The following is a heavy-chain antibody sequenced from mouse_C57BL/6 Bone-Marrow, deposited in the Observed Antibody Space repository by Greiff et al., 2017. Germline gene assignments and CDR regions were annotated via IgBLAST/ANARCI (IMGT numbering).Heavy chain of an antibody. Sequence: VKVVESGAELVMPGASVKLSCKASGYTFTSYWMHWVKQRPGQGLEWIGEIDPSDSYTNYNQKFKGKSTLTVDKSSSTAYMQLSSLTSEDSAVYYCAREDYYGSSLDYWGQGTTLTVSS. CDR1: GYTFTSYW. CDR2: IDPSDSYT. J-gene: IGHJ2*01. V-gene: IGHV1-69*01. D-gene: IGHD1-1*01. CDR3: AREDYYGSSLDY.